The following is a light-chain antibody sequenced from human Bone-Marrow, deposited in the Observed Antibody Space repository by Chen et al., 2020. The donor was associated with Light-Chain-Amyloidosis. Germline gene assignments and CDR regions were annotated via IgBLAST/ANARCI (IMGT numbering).Light chain of an antibody. J-gene: IGKJ4*01. Sequence: EIVLTQSPATLSLSPGERATLSCRASQSVSSYLAWYQQKPGQAPRLLIYAASNRATGIPARFSGSGSGTDFTLTISSLEPEDFAVYYCQQYGTSPLTFGGGTKVEIK. CDR2: AAS. CDR3: QQYGTSPLT. CDR1: QSVSSY. V-gene: IGKV3-11*01.